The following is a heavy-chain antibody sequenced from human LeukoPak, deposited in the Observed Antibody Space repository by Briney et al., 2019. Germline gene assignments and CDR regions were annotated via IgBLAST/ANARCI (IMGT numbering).Heavy chain of an antibody. J-gene: IGHJ4*02. CDR3: ARDGIAAAGTFY. D-gene: IGHD6-13*01. Sequence: SETLSLTCTVSGGSISSSSYYWGWIRQPPGKGLEWIGSIYYSGSTYYNPSLKSRVTISVDTSKNQFSLKLSSVTAADTAVYYCARDGIAAAGTFYWGQGTLVTVSS. CDR2: IYYSGST. CDR1: GGSISSSSYY. V-gene: IGHV4-39*02.